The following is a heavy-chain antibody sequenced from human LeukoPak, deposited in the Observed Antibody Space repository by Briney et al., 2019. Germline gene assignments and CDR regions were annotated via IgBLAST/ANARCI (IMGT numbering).Heavy chain of an antibody. V-gene: IGHV3-7*04. D-gene: IGHD2-15*01. CDR2: INGDGSEQ. Sequence: GGSLRLSCAASGFTFSNYWMIWVRQAPGKGLEWLANINGDGSEQYYVDSVKGRFTISRDNAMNSLYLQMNSLRADDTAVYYCAREYCSGTTCYLPGYWGQGTLVTVSS. J-gene: IGHJ4*02. CDR3: AREYCSGTTCYLPGY. CDR1: GFTFSNYW.